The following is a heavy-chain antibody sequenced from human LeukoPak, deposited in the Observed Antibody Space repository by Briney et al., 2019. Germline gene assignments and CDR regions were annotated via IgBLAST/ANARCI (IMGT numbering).Heavy chain of an antibody. CDR3: TTDAIRRIWWELPNDAFDI. CDR2: IKSKTDGGTT. J-gene: IGHJ3*02. V-gene: IGHV3-15*01. Sequence: GGSLRLSCAASGFTFSNAWMSWVRQAPGKGLEWVGRIKSKTDGGTTGYAAPVKGRFTISRDDSKNTLYLQMNSLKTEDTAVYYCTTDAIRRIWWELPNDAFDIWGQGTMVTVSS. D-gene: IGHD1-26*01. CDR1: GFTFSNAW.